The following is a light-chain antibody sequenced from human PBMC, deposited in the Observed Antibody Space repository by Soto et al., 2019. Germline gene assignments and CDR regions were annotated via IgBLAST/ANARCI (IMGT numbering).Light chain of an antibody. J-gene: IGKJ1*01. V-gene: IGKV3-20*01. CDR2: GAS. CDR3: QQYGSSPET. Sequence: IVLTQSPGTLSLSPGEIATLYCRASQSVSSSYLAWYQQKPGQAPRLLIYGASSRATGIPDRFSGSGSGTDFTLTISRLEPEDFAVYYCQQYGSSPETFGQGTKVDIK. CDR1: QSVSSSY.